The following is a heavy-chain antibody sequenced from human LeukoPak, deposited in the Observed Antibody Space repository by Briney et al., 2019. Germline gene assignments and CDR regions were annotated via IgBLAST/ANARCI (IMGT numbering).Heavy chain of an antibody. V-gene: IGHV1-18*01. CDR2: ISAYNGNT. D-gene: IGHD3-10*01. CDR3: ARDLYPFGDYFDY. CDR1: GYTFTSYG. Sequence: ASVKVSCKASGYTFTSYGISWVRQAPGQGLEWMGWISAYNGNTKYSQKFQGRVTITRDTSASTAYMELSSLRSEDTAVYYCARDLYPFGDYFDYWGQGTLVTVSS. J-gene: IGHJ4*02.